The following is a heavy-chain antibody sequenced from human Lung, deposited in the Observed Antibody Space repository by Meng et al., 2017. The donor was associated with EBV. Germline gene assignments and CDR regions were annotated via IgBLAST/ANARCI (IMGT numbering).Heavy chain of an antibody. D-gene: IGHD2-21*02. Sequence: QGQLQESGPRLVEPSQTLSLTCTVSGGSISSGTYYWGWIRQLPGKGLEWIAYIHYSGSTYYSPSLKSRVTISVDESKNQFSLRLSSVTAADTAVYYCARVGAYCGGDCYHPRWGQGTLVTVSS. CDR2: IHYSGST. J-gene: IGHJ4*02. CDR3: ARVGAYCGGDCYHPR. CDR1: GGSISSGTYY. V-gene: IGHV4-31*03.